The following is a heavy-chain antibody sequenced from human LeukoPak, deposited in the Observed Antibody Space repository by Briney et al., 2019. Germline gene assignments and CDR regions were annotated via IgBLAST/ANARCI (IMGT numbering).Heavy chain of an antibody. D-gene: IGHD2-21*02. J-gene: IGHJ4*02. CDR2: INPNSGGA. V-gene: IGHV1-2*02. Sequence: ASVKVSCKASGYTFSGYYMHWVRQAPGQGLEWVGWINPNSGGANYAQKFQGRVTMTRDTSISTAYMELSRLLSGDTAVYYCARGKTMVYCGGDCYRFDNWGQGTLVTVSS. CDR3: ARGKTMVYCGGDCYRFDN. CDR1: GYTFSGYY.